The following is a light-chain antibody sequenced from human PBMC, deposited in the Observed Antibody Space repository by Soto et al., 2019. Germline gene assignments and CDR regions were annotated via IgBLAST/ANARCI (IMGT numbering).Light chain of an antibody. Sequence: DIQMTQSPSTLSASVGDTVTITCRASESIDNWLAWYQQKLGKAPKLLIFAASTLIRGVPSRFSGRGSGTEFTLTISSLQVDDYATFYCQQYHTDWTFGQGTKVEIK. CDR1: ESIDNW. CDR2: AAS. CDR3: QQYHTDWT. V-gene: IGKV1-5*01. J-gene: IGKJ1*01.